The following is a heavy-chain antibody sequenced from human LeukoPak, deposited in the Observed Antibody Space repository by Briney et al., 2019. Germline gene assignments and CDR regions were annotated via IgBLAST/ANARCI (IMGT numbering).Heavy chain of an antibody. CDR2: ISYDGSNK. J-gene: IGHJ3*02. D-gene: IGHD2-2*01. V-gene: IGHV3-30-3*01. Sequence: GGSLRLSCAASGFTFSSYAMHCVRQAPGKGLEWVAVISYDGSNKYYADSVKGRFTISRDNSKNTLYLQMNSLRAEDTAVYYCARFSIVVVPAAMKEHDAFDIWGQGTMVTVSS. CDR1: GFTFSSYA. CDR3: ARFSIVVVPAAMKEHDAFDI.